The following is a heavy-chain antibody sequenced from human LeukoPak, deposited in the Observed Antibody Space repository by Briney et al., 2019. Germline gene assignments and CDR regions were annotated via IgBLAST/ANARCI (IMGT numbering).Heavy chain of an antibody. CDR1: GFTFNNQA. J-gene: IGHJ6*03. CDR2: ISDDGVRT. Sequence: GGSLRLSCAGSGFTFNNQAMTWVRQAPGKGLEWVSSISDDGVRTYTADSLRGRFTISRDNSGNTVYLQMNSLRVEDTAVYYCAKHLRDVLRFVEWPSENRKYDYNYINAWGSGTTVTVSS. CDR3: AKHLRDVLRFVEWPSENRKYDYNYINA. D-gene: IGHD3-3*01. V-gene: IGHV3-23*01.